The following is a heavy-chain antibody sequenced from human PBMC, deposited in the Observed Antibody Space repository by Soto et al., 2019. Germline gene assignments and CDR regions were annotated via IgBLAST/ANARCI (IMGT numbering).Heavy chain of an antibody. CDR3: ARGMYSSMDV. Sequence: GGSLRLSCAASGFSFGSFSMNWVRQAPGKGLEWVSSIRSGSSYIYYADSVKGRFTISRENAKNSLSLQMNSLRAEDTAVYYCARGMYSSMDVWGQGTTVTVSS. J-gene: IGHJ6*02. D-gene: IGHD6-13*01. V-gene: IGHV3-21*01. CDR2: IRSGSSYI. CDR1: GFSFGSFS.